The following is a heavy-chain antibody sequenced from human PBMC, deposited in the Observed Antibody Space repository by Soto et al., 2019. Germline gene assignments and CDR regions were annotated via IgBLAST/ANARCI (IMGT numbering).Heavy chain of an antibody. CDR2: IIPSGGTA. J-gene: IGHJ6*02. CDR3: ARVYGSGSYYNESYYYGMDV. CDR1: GYTFTSYY. D-gene: IGHD3-10*01. Sequence: ASVKVSCKASGYTFTSYYMHWVRQAPGQGLEWMGIIIPSGGTASYAQKFQGRVTITADESTSTAYMELSSLRSEDTAVYYCARVYGSGSYYNESYYYGMDVWGQGTTVTVSS. V-gene: IGHV1-46*01.